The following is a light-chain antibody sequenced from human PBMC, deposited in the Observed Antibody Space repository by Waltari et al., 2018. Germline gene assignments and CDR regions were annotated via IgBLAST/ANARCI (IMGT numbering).Light chain of an antibody. CDR2: KAS. V-gene: IGKV1-5*03. CDR3: QQNPRT. CDR1: QSISSW. J-gene: IGKJ1*01. Sequence: DIQMTQSPSTLSASVGDRVTITCRASQSISSWLAWYQQKPGKAPKPLIYKASSLESGVPSRFSGSGSGTEFTLTISSLQPDDFATYYCQQNPRTFGQGTKVEIK.